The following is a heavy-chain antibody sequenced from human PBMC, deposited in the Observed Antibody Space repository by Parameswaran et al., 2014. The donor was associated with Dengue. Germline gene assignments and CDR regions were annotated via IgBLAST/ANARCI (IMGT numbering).Heavy chain of an antibody. CDR2: MNPNSGNT. Sequence: WVRQAPGQGLEWMGWMNPNSGNTGYAQKFQGRVTMTRNTSISTAYMELSSLRSEDTAVYYCARLFLHSSSSGGFDYWGQGTLVTVSS. V-gene: IGHV1-8*01. J-gene: IGHJ4*02. CDR3: ARLFLHSSSSGGFDY. D-gene: IGHD6-6*01.